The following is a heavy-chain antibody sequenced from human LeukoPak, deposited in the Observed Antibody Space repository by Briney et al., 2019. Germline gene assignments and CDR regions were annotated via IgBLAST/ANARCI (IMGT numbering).Heavy chain of an antibody. CDR1: GFTFSNYG. CDR3: ARDAYGMDV. V-gene: IGHV3-30*03. Sequence: GGSLRLSCVASGFTFSNYGVHWVRQAPGEGLEWVTFISYDGGNEYYADSVKGRFTISRDNSENTLYLQMNSLRGDDTAAYYCARDAYGMDVWGQGTTATVSS. CDR2: ISYDGGNE. J-gene: IGHJ6*02.